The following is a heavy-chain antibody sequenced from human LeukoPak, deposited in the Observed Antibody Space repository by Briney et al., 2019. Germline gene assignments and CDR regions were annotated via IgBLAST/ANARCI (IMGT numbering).Heavy chain of an antibody. J-gene: IGHJ4*02. CDR3: AREVDMSRMGDY. CDR2: MYSGGST. Sequence: GGSLRLSCAASGLSVSRNYMSWVRQAPGKGLEWVSIMYSGGSTYYTDSVKGRFTISRDSSKNTLYLQMNSLRVEDTAVYYCAREVDMSRMGDYWGQGTLVTVSS. CDR1: GLSVSRNY. V-gene: IGHV3-66*01. D-gene: IGHD5-24*01.